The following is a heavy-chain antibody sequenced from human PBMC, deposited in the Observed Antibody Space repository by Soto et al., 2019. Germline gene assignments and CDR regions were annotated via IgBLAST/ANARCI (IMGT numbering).Heavy chain of an antibody. J-gene: IGHJ4*02. Sequence: GGSLRLSCAASGFTVSSNYMSWVRQAPGKGLEWVSVIYSGGSTYYADSVKGRFTISRDNSKNTLYLQMNSLRAEDTAVYYCARGGYLDYYDSSGYYLNYWGQGTLVTVSS. V-gene: IGHV3-66*01. CDR2: IYSGGST. CDR3: ARGGYLDYYDSSGYYLNY. CDR1: GFTVSSNY. D-gene: IGHD3-22*01.